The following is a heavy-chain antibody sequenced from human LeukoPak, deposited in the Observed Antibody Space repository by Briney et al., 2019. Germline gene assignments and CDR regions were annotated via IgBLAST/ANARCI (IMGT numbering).Heavy chain of an antibody. CDR2: INAGNGNT. V-gene: IGHV1-3*01. D-gene: IGHD6-19*01. CDR1: GYTFTSYP. J-gene: IGHJ4*02. Sequence: ASVKVSCKASGYTFTSYPMHWVRQAPGQRLEWVGWINAGNGNTKYSQKFQGRVTITRDTSASTAYMELSSLRSEDTAVYYCARGIAVAGNYFDYWGQGTLVTVSS. CDR3: ARGIAVAGNYFDY.